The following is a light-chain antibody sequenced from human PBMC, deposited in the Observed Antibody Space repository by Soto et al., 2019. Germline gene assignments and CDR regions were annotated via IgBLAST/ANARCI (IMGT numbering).Light chain of an antibody. CDR2: TAS. CDR3: QQTYTTLNS. V-gene: IGKV1-39*01. CDR1: QSIRTY. J-gene: IGKJ2*03. Sequence: DIQVTQSPSSLSASEGDRVTITCRASQSIRTYLNWYQQRPGKPPKLLIQTASTLQSGVPSRFSGSGSGTDFTLTISSLQTEDFATYYWQQTYTTLNSFGQGTKLEIK.